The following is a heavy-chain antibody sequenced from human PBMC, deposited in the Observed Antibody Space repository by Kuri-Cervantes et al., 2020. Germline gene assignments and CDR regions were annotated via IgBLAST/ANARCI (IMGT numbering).Heavy chain of an antibody. CDR2: IYYSGST. V-gene: IGHV4-31*03. Sequence: LRLSCTVSGGSISSGGYYWSWIRQHPGKGLEWIGYIYYSGSTYYNPSLKSRVTISVDTSKNQLSLKLSSVTAADTAVYYCARQMATKSDGAFDIWGQGTMVTVSS. J-gene: IGHJ3*02. CDR3: ARQMATKSDGAFDI. D-gene: IGHD5-24*01. CDR1: GGSISSGGYY.